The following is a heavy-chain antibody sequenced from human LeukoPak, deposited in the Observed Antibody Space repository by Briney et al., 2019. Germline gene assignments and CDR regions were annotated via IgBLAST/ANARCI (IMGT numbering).Heavy chain of an antibody. J-gene: IGHJ6*02. CDR2: IWYDGSNK. D-gene: IGHD3-22*01. CDR1: GFTFSSYG. V-gene: IGHV3-33*01. CDR3: ARENSSGYYRTYYYYYGMDV. Sequence: PGGSLRLSCAASGFTFSSYGMHWVRQAPGKGLEWVAVIWYDGSNKYYADSVKGRFTISRDNSKNTLYLQMNSLRAEDTAVYYCARENSSGYYRTYYYYYGMDVWGQGTTVTVSS.